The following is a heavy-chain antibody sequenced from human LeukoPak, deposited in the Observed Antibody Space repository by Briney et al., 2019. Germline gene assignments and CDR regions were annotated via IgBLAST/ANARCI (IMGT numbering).Heavy chain of an antibody. CDR3: ATERSRGLAL. V-gene: IGHV4-4*07. Sequence: SETLSLTCTVPGDSTSGYYWSWIRQPAGKGLEWIGRMYTSGSANYNPSLKSRVTMSLDTSKKLFSLQMSSVTAAATAIYYCATERSRGLALWGQGALVIVPS. CDR1: GDSTSGYY. CDR2: MYTSGSA. D-gene: IGHD2-2*01. J-gene: IGHJ5*02.